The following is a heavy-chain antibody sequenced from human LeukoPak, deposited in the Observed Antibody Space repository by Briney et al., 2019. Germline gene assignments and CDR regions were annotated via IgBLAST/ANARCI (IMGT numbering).Heavy chain of an antibody. CDR2: GSESGGT. Sequence: SETLSLTCAVYGGSLNGHYWSWIRQPPGKGLEWIGEGSESGGTKFNPSLKSRVTISADTSKNQFSLNLYSVTAADTGVYYCARRPSPPDAFDIWGQGTVVIVSS. CDR1: GGSLNGHY. J-gene: IGHJ3*02. CDR3: ARRPSPPDAFDI. V-gene: IGHV4-34*01.